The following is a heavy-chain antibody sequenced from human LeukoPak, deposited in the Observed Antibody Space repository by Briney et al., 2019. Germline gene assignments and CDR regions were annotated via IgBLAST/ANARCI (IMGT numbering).Heavy chain of an antibody. J-gene: IGHJ3*02. CDR1: GFTFSNYG. Sequence: GGSLRLSCAASGFTFSNYGMHWVRQAPGKGPEWVALISYDGSNKYYTDSVKGRFTISRDNSKNTLDLQMNSLRPEDTAVFYCARGGYHYDAGGGAFDIWGRGTVVTVSS. D-gene: IGHD3-22*01. CDR2: ISYDGSNK. CDR3: ARGGYHYDAGGGAFDI. V-gene: IGHV3-30*03.